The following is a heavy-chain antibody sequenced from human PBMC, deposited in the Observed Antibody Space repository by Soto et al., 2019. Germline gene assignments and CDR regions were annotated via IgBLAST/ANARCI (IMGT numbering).Heavy chain of an antibody. J-gene: IGHJ6*02. D-gene: IGHD6-6*01. CDR3: AREVGLEYSGSSSKDYYYYGMDV. Sequence: QVQLVESGGGVVQPGRSLRLSCAASGFTYCSYGMHWVRQAPGKGLEWVAVIWYDGSNKYYADSVKGRFTISRDNSKNTLYLQMNSLRAEDTAVYYCAREVGLEYSGSSSKDYYYYGMDVWGQGTTVTVSS. CDR1: GFTYCSYG. CDR2: IWYDGSNK. V-gene: IGHV3-33*01.